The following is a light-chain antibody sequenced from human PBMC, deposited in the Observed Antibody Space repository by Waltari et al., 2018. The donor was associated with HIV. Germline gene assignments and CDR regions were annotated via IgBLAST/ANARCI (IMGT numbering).Light chain of an antibody. CDR1: RSDVGYYNY. J-gene: IGLJ2*01. CDR3: SSYAGSNTLI. Sequence: QSALTQPPSASGSPGHSVTLPCTGTRSDVGYYNYFSWYQQHPGQAPKLVIYEVTRRPSGVPDRFSASKSGNTASLTVSGLQTDDEADYYCSSYAGSNTLIFGGGTNLIVL. CDR2: EVT. V-gene: IGLV2-8*01.